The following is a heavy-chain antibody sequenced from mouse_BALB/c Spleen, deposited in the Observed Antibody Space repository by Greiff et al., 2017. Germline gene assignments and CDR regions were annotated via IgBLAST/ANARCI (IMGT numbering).Heavy chain of an antibody. CDR2: IYPGNVNT. CDR1: GYTFTSYY. D-gene: IGHD1-2*01. J-gene: IGHJ4*01. V-gene: IGHV1S56*01. Sequence: QVQLKESGPELVKPGASVRISCKASGYTFTSYYIHWVKQRPGQGLEWIGWIYPGNVNTKYNEKFKGKATLTADKSSSTAYMQLSSLTSEDSAVYFCARGNYYGYYAMDYWGQGTSVTVSS. CDR3: ARGNYYGYYAMDY.